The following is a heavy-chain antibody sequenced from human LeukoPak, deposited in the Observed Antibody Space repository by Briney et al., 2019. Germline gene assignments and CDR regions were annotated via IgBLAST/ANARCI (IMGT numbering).Heavy chain of an antibody. J-gene: IGHJ5*02. V-gene: IGHV1-58*01. CDR1: GFTFTSSA. Sequence: GTSVTVSCKASGFTFTSSAVQWVRQARGQRREGIGWIVVGSGNTNYAQKFQERVTITRDMSTSTAYMELSSLRSEDTAVYYCARGGTTSLLPRSWFDPWGQGTLVTVSS. D-gene: IGHD1-1*01. CDR2: IVVGSGNT. CDR3: ARGGTTSLLPRSWFDP.